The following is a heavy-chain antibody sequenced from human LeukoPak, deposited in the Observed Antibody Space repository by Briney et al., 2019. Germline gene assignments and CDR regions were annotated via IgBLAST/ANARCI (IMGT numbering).Heavy chain of an antibody. Sequence: ASVKVSYKASGYTFTGYYMHWVRQAPGQGLEWMGWINPNSGGTNYAQKFQGRVTMTRDTSISTAYMELSRLRSDDTAVYYCARPGSSGWPGGHWYFDLWGRGTLVTVSS. CDR1: GYTFTGYY. J-gene: IGHJ2*01. V-gene: IGHV1-2*02. CDR2: INPNSGGT. D-gene: IGHD6-19*01. CDR3: ARPGSSGWPGGHWYFDL.